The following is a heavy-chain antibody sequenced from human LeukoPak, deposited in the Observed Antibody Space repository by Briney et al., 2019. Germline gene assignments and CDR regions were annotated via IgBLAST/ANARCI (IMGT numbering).Heavy chain of an antibody. J-gene: IGHJ3*02. CDR3: ARDLGYCTGGVCYRAPNAFDI. D-gene: IGHD2-8*02. CDR2: IA. V-gene: IGHV1-69*04. Sequence: IAKYAQKFQGRVTITADNSTSTAYMELSSLRSKDTAVHYCARDLGYCTGGVCYRAPNAFDIWGQGTMVTVSS.